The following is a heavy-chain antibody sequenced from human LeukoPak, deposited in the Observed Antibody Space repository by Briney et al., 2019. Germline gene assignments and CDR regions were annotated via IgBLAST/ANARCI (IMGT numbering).Heavy chain of an antibody. V-gene: IGHV3-23*01. D-gene: IGHD1-26*01. Sequence: PGGSLRLSCVASGITFSTYAMSWVRQAPGKGLEWVSVISSSGSSTYYADSVKGRFTISRDNLKNTLYLQMNSLRAEDTAIYYCAKDRTVGASYWYFDLWGRGTLVTVSS. CDR3: AKDRTVGASYWYFDL. CDR2: ISSSGSST. CDR1: GITFSTYA. J-gene: IGHJ2*01.